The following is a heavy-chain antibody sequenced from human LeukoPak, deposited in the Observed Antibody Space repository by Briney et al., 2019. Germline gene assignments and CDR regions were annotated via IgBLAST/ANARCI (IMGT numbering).Heavy chain of an antibody. Sequence: SQTLSLTCAESGGSLRGAVYSSGWIRQPPGKGLEWIGYIYHSGSTYYNPSLKSRVTISVDRSKNQFSLKLISMTAAYTAVYYSSSTVGLTTVVAARNWFDPWGQGTLVTVSS. CDR1: GGSLRGAVYS. CDR3: SSTVGLTTVVAARNWFDP. J-gene: IGHJ5*02. V-gene: IGHV4-30-2*01. CDR2: IYHSGST. D-gene: IGHD2-15*01.